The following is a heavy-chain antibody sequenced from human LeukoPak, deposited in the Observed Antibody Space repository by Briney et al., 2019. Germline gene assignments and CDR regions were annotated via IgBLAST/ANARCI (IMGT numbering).Heavy chain of an antibody. CDR1: GGSIGDYY. Sequence: SETLSLTCTASGGSIGDYYWSWIRQPPGKGLEWIGYIYKIGSTYYNPSLKSRVTISVDTSKNQFSLKLSSVTAADTAVYYCARGRLDYDILTGYFDYWGQGTLVTVSS. J-gene: IGHJ4*02. CDR3: ARGRLDYDILTGYFDY. D-gene: IGHD3-9*01. CDR2: IYKIGST. V-gene: IGHV4-59*01.